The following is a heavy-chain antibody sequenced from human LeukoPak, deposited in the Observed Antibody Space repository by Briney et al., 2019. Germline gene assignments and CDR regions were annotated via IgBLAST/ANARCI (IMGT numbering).Heavy chain of an antibody. CDR1: GFTFSSYA. CDR3: ARSRGTMMVVAATFYFDY. V-gene: IGHV3-23*01. CDR2: ISGSGGST. Sequence: GGSLRLSCAASGFTFSSYAMSWVRQAPGKGLEWVSAISGSGGSTYYADSVKGRFTISRDNSKNTLYLQMNSLRAEDTAVYYWARSRGTMMVVAATFYFDYWGEGALVTVSS. J-gene: IGHJ4*02. D-gene: IGHD3-22*01.